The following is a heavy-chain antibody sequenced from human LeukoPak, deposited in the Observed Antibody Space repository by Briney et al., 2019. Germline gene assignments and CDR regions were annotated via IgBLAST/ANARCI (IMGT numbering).Heavy chain of an antibody. Sequence: GGSLRLSCGASGFTFSTYWMHWVRQAPGKGLVWVERSKGDGRSTIYAASVKGRFTISRDNSKNTLYLQTSSLRVEDTAVYYCARASTTVPNLLDHWGRGTLVTVSS. V-gene: IGHV3-74*01. D-gene: IGHD4-17*01. CDR2: SKGDGRST. J-gene: IGHJ4*02. CDR3: ARASTTVPNLLDH. CDR1: GFTFSTYW.